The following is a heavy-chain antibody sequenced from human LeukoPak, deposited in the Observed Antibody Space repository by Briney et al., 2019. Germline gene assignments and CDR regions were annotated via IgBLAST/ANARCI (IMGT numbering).Heavy chain of an antibody. CDR1: GYTFTSYA. CDR2: INTNTGNP. V-gene: IGHV7-4-1*04. D-gene: IGHD6-13*01. CDR3: ARDARAAAGTENWFDP. J-gene: IGHJ5*02. Sequence: EASVTVSCKASGYTFTSYAMNWVRQAPGQGLEWMGWINTNTGNPTYAQGFTGRFVFSLDTSVSMAYLQISSLKAEDTAVYYCARDARAAAGTENWFDPWGQGTLVTVSS.